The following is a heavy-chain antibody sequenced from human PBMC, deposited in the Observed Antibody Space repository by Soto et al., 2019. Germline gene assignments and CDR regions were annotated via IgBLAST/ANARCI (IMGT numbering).Heavy chain of an antibody. Sequence: ASVKVSCKVSGYTLTELSMHWVRQAPGKGLEWMGGFDPEDGETIYAQKFQGRVTMTEDTSTDTAYMELSSLRSEDTAVYYCATDLYYDSSGSDFDYWGQGTLVTSPQ. V-gene: IGHV1-24*01. D-gene: IGHD3-22*01. CDR3: ATDLYYDSSGSDFDY. CDR1: GYTLTELS. J-gene: IGHJ4*02. CDR2: FDPEDGET.